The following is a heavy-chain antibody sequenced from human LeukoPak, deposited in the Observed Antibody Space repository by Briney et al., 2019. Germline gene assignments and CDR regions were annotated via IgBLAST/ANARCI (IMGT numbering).Heavy chain of an antibody. D-gene: IGHD3-16*01. J-gene: IGHJ4*02. V-gene: IGHV3-23*01. Sequence: GGSLRLSCVAPGFTLKNYPMTCFAQAPGRGLEWVSTFSSGATYYADSVKGRFIISRDTSKNTVNLQMNSLRAEDSAVYYCAKDLNWAPPHYWGQGTLVTVSS. CDR1: GFTLKNYP. CDR3: AKDLNWAPPHY. CDR2: FSSGAT.